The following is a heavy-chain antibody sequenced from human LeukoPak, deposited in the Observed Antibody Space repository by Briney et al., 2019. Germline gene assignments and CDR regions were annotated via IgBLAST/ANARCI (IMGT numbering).Heavy chain of an antibody. CDR1: GFTVTSNY. Sequence: PGGSLRLSCAASGFTVTSNYMSWVRQAPGKGLEWVSLIYTGGSTYYADSVKGRFTISRDNSKNTLFLQMNSLRAEDTAVYYCARDLYGDYSPFDYWGQGTLVTVSS. CDR3: ARDLYGDYSPFDY. CDR2: IYTGGST. V-gene: IGHV3-66*01. D-gene: IGHD4-17*01. J-gene: IGHJ4*02.